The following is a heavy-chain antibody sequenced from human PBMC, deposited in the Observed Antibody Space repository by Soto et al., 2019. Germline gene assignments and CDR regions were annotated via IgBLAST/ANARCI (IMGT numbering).Heavy chain of an antibody. J-gene: IGHJ4*02. CDR2: ISSSGTYT. CDR3: VRDMSPNNFASGSYTF. CDR1: GFPVSDYY. V-gene: IGHV3-11*06. Sequence: QVQLVESGGGLVKPGGSLRLSCAASGFPVSDYYMTWTRQAPGKGLDWVSYISSSGTYTHFADSVKGRFTISRDNAKNSLYLKMNSLRTEDTAVYYCVRDMSPNNFASGSYTFWGQGILVTVSS. D-gene: IGHD3-10*01.